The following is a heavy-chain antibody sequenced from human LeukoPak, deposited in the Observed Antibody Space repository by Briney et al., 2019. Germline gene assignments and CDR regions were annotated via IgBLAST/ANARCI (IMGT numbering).Heavy chain of an antibody. CDR1: GGSFSGYY. CDR3: ARSWNFDWSHYFDY. V-gene: IGHV4-34*01. Sequence: SETLSLTCAVYGGSFSGYYWSWIRQPPGKGLEWIGEINHSGSTNYNPSLKSRVTISVDTSKNQFSLKLSSVTAADTAVYYCARSWNFDWSHYFDYWGQGTLVTVSS. D-gene: IGHD3-9*01. J-gene: IGHJ4*02. CDR2: INHSGST.